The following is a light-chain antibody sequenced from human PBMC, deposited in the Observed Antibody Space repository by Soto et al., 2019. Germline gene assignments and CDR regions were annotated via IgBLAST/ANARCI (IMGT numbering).Light chain of an antibody. V-gene: IGKV1-27*01. Sequence: DIQMAQSPSSLSASVGDRVTITCRASQGISNYLAWYQQQPGKVPKLLIYVASTLQSGVPSRFSGSGSGTDFTLTTSSLQPEDVATYYCQKYNSAPWTFGQGTKVEIK. CDR2: VAS. J-gene: IGKJ1*01. CDR1: QGISNY. CDR3: QKYNSAPWT.